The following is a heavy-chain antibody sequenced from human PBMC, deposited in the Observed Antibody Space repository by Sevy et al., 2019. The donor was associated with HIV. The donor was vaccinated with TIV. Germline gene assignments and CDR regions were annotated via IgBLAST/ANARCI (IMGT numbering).Heavy chain of an antibody. Sequence: GGSLRLSCAASGFTPSRYWMNWVRQAQGKGLEWVANIKQDGSEKYYVESVKGRLTISRDNAENSLYLQMNSLRAEDTAVYYCVREGTAVTARAFEYWGQGTLVTVSS. V-gene: IGHV3-7*01. J-gene: IGHJ4*02. CDR1: GFTPSRYW. CDR3: VREGTAVTARAFEY. D-gene: IGHD4-17*01. CDR2: IKQDGSEK.